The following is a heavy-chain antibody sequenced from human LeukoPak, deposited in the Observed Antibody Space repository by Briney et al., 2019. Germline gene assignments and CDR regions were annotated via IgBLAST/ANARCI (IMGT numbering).Heavy chain of an antibody. D-gene: IGHD3-10*01. CDR1: GYTFTSYG. V-gene: IGHV1-8*02. Sequence: ASVKVSCKASGYTFTSYGISWVRQAPGQGLEWVGWMNPNSGNTGYAQKFQGRVTMTRNTSISTAYMELSSLRSEDTAVYYCALVGSGIWGFDPWGQGTLVTVSS. CDR2: MNPNSGNT. J-gene: IGHJ5*02. CDR3: ALVGSGIWGFDP.